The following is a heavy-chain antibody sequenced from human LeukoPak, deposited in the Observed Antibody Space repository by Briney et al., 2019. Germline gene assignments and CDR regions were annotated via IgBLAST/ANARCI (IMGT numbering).Heavy chain of an antibody. D-gene: IGHD6-19*01. Sequence: PGGSLRLSCAASGFTVSSNYMSWVRQAPGKGLEWVANIKQDGSEKYYVDSVRGRFTISRDNAKNSLYLQMNSLRAEDTAVYYCARVASSGWRLDAFDIWGQGTMVTVSS. J-gene: IGHJ3*02. CDR2: IKQDGSEK. CDR3: ARVASSGWRLDAFDI. V-gene: IGHV3-7*01. CDR1: GFTVSSNY.